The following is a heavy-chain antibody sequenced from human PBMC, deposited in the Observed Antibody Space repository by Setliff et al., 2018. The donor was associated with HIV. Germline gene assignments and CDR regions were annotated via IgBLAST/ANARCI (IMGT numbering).Heavy chain of an antibody. CDR3: ARHAGSRGYYPRPFDY. D-gene: IGHD3-22*01. CDR2: IYYSGST. Sequence: SETLSLTCTVSGGSISSYYWSWIRQPPGKGLEWIGYIYYSGSTNYNPSLKSRVTISVDTSKNQFSLKLNSVTAADTAVYHCARHAGSRGYYPRPFDYWGQGTLVTVSS. V-gene: IGHV4-59*08. CDR1: GGSISSYY. J-gene: IGHJ4*02.